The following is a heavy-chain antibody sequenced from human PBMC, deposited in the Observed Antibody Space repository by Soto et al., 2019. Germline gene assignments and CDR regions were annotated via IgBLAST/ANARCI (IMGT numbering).Heavy chain of an antibody. D-gene: IGHD4-17*01. CDR3: AKDPYGDSVNYFAD. V-gene: IGHV3-23*01. CDR2: ISGSGESS. CDR1: GFTFSMYA. Sequence: GGSLRLSCAASGFTFSMYAMSWVRQAPGKGLEWVSVISGSGESSKNADSVKGRFTISRDNSKNTLYLQMNSLSADDTAVYYCAKDPYGDSVNYFADWGQGTLVTVSS. J-gene: IGHJ4*02.